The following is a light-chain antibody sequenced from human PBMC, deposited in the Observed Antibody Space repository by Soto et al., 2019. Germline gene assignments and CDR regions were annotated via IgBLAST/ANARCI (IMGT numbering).Light chain of an antibody. CDR3: AAWDVSLNGPV. CDR1: DSNVGTTT. J-gene: IGLJ2*01. CDR2: SND. Sequence: QSALTQPPSASGTPGQRVTISCSGSDSNVGTTTVNWYQQLPRTAPNLLIYSNDQRPSGVPDRFSGSKSGTSASLAIGGLQSEDEADYYCAAWDVSLNGPVFGGGTKVTVL. V-gene: IGLV1-44*01.